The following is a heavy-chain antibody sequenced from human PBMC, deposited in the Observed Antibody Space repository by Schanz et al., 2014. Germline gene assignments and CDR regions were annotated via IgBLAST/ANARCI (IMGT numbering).Heavy chain of an antibody. CDR1: GFTMRNEW. CDR3: TTAHYSSNYETLDY. J-gene: IGHJ4*02. D-gene: IGHD6-13*01. V-gene: IGHV3-15*01. Sequence: EVQLVESGGGLVKPGGSLRLSCAASGFTMRNEWMSWVRQAPGKGLEWVARIKSRIHGGTTDYAAPVKGRFTISRDDSKHTVYLQMDSLKTEDTALYYCTTAHYSSNYETLDYWGQGTLVTVS. CDR2: IKSRIHGGTT.